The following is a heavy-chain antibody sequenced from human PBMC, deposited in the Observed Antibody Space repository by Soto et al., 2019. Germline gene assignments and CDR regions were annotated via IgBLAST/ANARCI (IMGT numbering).Heavy chain of an antibody. CDR2: ISGSGGST. CDR1: GFTFSSYA. Sequence: EVQLLESGGGLVQPGGSLRLSCAASGFTFSSYAMSWVRQAPGKGLEWVSGISGSGGSTYYADSVKGRFTISRDNSKNTLYLQMNSLRAEDTAVYYCAQPPLRIAVAGSDYWGQGTLVTVSS. D-gene: IGHD6-19*01. CDR3: AQPPLRIAVAGSDY. J-gene: IGHJ4*02. V-gene: IGHV3-23*01.